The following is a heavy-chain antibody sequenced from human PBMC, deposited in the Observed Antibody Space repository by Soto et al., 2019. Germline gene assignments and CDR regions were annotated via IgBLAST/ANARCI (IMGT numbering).Heavy chain of an antibody. D-gene: IGHD5-12*01. J-gene: IGHJ4*02. CDR2: IWYDGSNK. CDR1: GFTFSSYG. V-gene: IGHV3-33*01. Sequence: QVQLVESGGGVVQPGRSLRLSCAASGFTFSSYGMHWVRQAPGKGLEWVAVIWYDGSNKYYADSVKGRFTISRDNSKNTLYLQMNSRRAEDTAVYYCARDRDGYNTEIDYWGQGTLVTVSS. CDR3: ARDRDGYNTEIDY.